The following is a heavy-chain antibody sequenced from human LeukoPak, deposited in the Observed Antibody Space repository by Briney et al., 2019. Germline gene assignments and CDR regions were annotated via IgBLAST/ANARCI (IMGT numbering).Heavy chain of an antibody. CDR3: VRGGGGYCSGGSCLGWFDP. J-gene: IGHJ5*02. CDR2: IWYDGINK. D-gene: IGHD2-15*01. Sequence: GKSLRLSCAASGVTFSTYGMHWVRQAPGKGLEWVALIWYDGINKYYADSVKGRFTISRDDSKNTLYLQLNSMSAVDTAVYYCVRGGGGYCSGGSCLGWFDPWGQGTLVTVSS. V-gene: IGHV3-33*01. CDR1: GVTFSTYG.